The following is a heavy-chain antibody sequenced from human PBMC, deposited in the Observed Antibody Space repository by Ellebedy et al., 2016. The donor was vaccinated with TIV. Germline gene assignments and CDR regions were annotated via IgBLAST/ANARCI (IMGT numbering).Heavy chain of an antibody. CDR1: GFTFSSYS. V-gene: IGHV3-21*01. D-gene: IGHD4-17*01. Sequence: GESLKISCAASGFTFSSYSMNWVRQAPRTGLEWVSSISSSSSYIYYADSVKGRFTISRDNAKNSLYLQMNSLRAEDTAVYYCARDLTYYGDYDYYFDYWGQGPLVTASS. J-gene: IGHJ4*02. CDR3: ARDLTYYGDYDYYFDY. CDR2: ISSSSSYI.